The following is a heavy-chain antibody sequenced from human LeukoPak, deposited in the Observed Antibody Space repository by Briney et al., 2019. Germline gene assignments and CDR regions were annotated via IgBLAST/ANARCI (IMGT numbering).Heavy chain of an antibody. J-gene: IGHJ4*02. D-gene: IGHD2-15*01. CDR2: ISYDGSNK. CDR3: ASRRYCSGGSCPSYDY. Sequence: GGSLRLSCAASGFTFSSYAMHWVRQAPGKGLEWVAVISYDGSNKYYADSVKGRFTISRDNSKNTLYLQMNSLRAEDTAVYYCASRRYCSGGSCPSYDYWGQGTLVTVSS. V-gene: IGHV3-30-3*01. CDR1: GFTFSSYA.